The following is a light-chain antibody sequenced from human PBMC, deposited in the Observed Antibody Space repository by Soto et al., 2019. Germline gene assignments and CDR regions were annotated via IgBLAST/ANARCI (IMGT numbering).Light chain of an antibody. J-gene: IGKJ1*01. Sequence: EIVLTQSPATLSLSPGEGATLSCRASQSVSSSYLAWYLQKPGQAPRLLIYGAYSRATGIPDRFSGSGSGTDFTLTIRRLEPEDFAVYYCQQYGSSPVAFGQGTKVDIK. CDR3: QQYGSSPVA. CDR1: QSVSSSY. CDR2: GAY. V-gene: IGKV3-20*01.